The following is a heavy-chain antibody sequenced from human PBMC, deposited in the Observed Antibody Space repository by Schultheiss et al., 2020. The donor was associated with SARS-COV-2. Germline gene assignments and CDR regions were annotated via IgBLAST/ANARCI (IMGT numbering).Heavy chain of an antibody. CDR1: GGSISSGGYS. CDR2: IYHSGST. Sequence: SETLSLTCAVSGGSISSGGYSWSWIRQPPGKGLEWIGYIYHSGSTYYNPSLKSRVTISVDTSKNQFSLKLSSVTAADTAVYYCARSRGIYSGPFDPWGQGTLVTVSS. D-gene: IGHD5-12*01. V-gene: IGHV4-30-2*01. J-gene: IGHJ5*02. CDR3: ARSRGIYSGPFDP.